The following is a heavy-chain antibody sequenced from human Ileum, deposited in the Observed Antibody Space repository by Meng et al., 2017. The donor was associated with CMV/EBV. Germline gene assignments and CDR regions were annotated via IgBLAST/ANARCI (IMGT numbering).Heavy chain of an antibody. CDR3: ARLGDSGIYYGDY. CDR2: IIPIFGTA. Sequence: KASGGTFSSYAISWVRQAPGQGLEWMGGIIPIFGTANYAQKFQGRVTITTDESTSTAYMELSSLRSEDTAVYYCARLGDSGIYYGDYWGQGALVTVSS. CDR1: GGTFSSYA. D-gene: IGHD1-26*01. J-gene: IGHJ4*02. V-gene: IGHV1-69*05.